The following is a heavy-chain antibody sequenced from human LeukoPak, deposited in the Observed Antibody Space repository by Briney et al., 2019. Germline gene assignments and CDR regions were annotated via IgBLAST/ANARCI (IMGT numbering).Heavy chain of an antibody. CDR3: AREGGFYRPLDY. CDR2: VHLDGRT. V-gene: IGHV4-4*02. J-gene: IGHJ4*02. CDR1: GGAVINTNW. D-gene: IGHD3-3*01. Sequence: SETLSLTCGVSGGAVINTNWWTWVRQPPGKGLEWIGEVHLDGRTNYNPSLESRLTMSVDVSENQVSLKLTSVTAADTAVYYCAREGGFYRPLDYSGQGTLVTVSS.